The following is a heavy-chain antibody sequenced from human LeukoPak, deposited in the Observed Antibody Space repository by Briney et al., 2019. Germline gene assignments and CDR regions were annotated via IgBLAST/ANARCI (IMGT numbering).Heavy chain of an antibody. D-gene: IGHD3-10*01. V-gene: IGHV3-66*02. CDR3: ARAGSDRVTMVRGVPLDI. J-gene: IGHJ3*02. CDR1: GFTVSSNY. Sequence: GGSLTLSCAASGFTVSSNYMSWVRQAPGKGLEWVSVIYSGGSTYYADSVKGRFTISRDNSKNTLYLQMNSLRAEDTAVYYCARAGSDRVTMVRGVPLDIWGQGTMVTVSS. CDR2: IYSGGST.